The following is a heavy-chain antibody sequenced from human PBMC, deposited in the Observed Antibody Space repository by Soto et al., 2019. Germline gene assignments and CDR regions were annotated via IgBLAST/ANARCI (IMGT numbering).Heavy chain of an antibody. J-gene: IGHJ6*02. D-gene: IGHD4-17*01. V-gene: IGHV4-30-2*01. CDR2: IYHSGST. CDR3: DRGGDTIYYYYGMDV. CDR1: GGSISSGGYS. Sequence: SETLSLTCAVSGGSISSGGYSWSWIRQPPGKGLEWIGYIYHSGSTYYNPSLKSRVTISVDRSKNQFSLKLSSVTAADTAVYYCDRGGDTIYYYYGMDVWGQGTTVTVSS.